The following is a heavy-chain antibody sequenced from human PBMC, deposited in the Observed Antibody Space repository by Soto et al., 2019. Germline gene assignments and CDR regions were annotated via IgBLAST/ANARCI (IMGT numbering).Heavy chain of an antibody. CDR2: ISYDGSNK. Sequence: QVQLVESGGGVVQPGRSLRLSCAASGFTFSSYGMHWVRQAPGKGLEWVAVISYDGSNKYYADSVKGRFTISRDNSKNTLYLQMNSLRAEDTAVYYCAKRHGRGHSRSGHTGGNWFDPWGQGTLVTVSS. J-gene: IGHJ5*02. D-gene: IGHD2-15*01. V-gene: IGHV3-30*18. CDR3: AKRHGRGHSRSGHTGGNWFDP. CDR1: GFTFSSYG.